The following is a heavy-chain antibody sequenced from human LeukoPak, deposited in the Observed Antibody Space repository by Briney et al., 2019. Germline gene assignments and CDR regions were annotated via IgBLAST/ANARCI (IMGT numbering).Heavy chain of an antibody. CDR3: ANIGGPLYCSSTSCLFYYYYVDV. CDR2: ISSSGSTI. Sequence: GGSLRLSCAASGFTFSSYEMNWVRQAPGKGLEWVSYISSSGSTIHYADSVKGRFTISRDNSKNTLYLQMNSLRAEDTAVYYCANIGGPLYCSSTSCLFYYYYVDVWGKGTTVTISS. J-gene: IGHJ6*03. D-gene: IGHD2-2*01. CDR1: GFTFSSYE. V-gene: IGHV3-48*03.